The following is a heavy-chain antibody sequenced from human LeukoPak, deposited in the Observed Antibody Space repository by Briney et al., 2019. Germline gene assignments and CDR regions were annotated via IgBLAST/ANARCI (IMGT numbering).Heavy chain of an antibody. V-gene: IGHV4-59*12. Sequence: PSETLSLTCTVSGGSISSYYWSWIRQPPGKGLEWIGYIYYSGSTNYNPSLKSRVTISVDTSKNQFSLKLSSVTAADTAVYYCARALVVVPAAIGSNWFDPWGQGTLVTVSS. D-gene: IGHD2-2*01. J-gene: IGHJ5*02. CDR3: ARALVVVPAAIGSNWFDP. CDR1: GGSISSYY. CDR2: IYYSGST.